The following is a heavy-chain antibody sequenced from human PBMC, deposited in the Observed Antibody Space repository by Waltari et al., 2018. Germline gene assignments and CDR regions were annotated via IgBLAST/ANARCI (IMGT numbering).Heavy chain of an antibody. D-gene: IGHD1-1*01. CDR2: ISKDSIYI. J-gene: IGHJ4*02. V-gene: IGHV3-21*06. CDR1: GFTFGAEG. Sequence: EVQLVESGGGLVKPGGSLRLSCIASGFTFGAEGMNWVRQAPGKGLEWVSSISKDSIYIFYADSVKGRFTISRDNAKNSLYLQMDSLRAEDTAVYYCARGGAFSGNCLDYWGQGAPVTVSS. CDR3: ARGGAFSGNCLDY.